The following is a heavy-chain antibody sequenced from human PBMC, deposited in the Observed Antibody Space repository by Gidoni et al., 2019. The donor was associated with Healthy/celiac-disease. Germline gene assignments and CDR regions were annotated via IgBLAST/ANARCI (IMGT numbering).Heavy chain of an antibody. CDR1: GFTFDDYA. CDR3: AKDIRYARTAPPDAFDI. V-gene: IGHV3-9*01. CDR2: ISWNSGSI. D-gene: IGHD3-16*01. Sequence: EVQLVDSGGGLVQPGRSLRLSCAASGFTFDDYAMHWVRQAPGKGLEWVSGISWNSGSIGYADSVKGRFTISRDNAKNSLYLQMNSLRAEDTALYYCAKDIRYARTAPPDAFDIWGQGTMVTVSS. J-gene: IGHJ3*02.